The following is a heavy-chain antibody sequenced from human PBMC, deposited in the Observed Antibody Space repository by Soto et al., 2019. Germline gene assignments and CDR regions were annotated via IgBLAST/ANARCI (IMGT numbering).Heavy chain of an antibody. V-gene: IGHV3-48*03. CDR2: ITVGGNTL. CDR1: GFTFSNYE. J-gene: IGHJ5*01. Sequence: GGSLRLSCAASGFTFSNYEMNWVRQAPGKGLEWISFITVGGNTLYYADSVKGRFTISRDNAKNSLYLQMNSLRAEDTAVYYCARDVGLRFCSGGTCYNNNWFDSWGQGTLVTVSS. D-gene: IGHD2-15*01. CDR3: ARDVGLRFCSGGTCYNNNWFDS.